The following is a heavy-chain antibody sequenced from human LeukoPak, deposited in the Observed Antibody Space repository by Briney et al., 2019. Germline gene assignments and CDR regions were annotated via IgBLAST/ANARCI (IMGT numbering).Heavy chain of an antibody. Sequence: SETLSLTCTVSGDSINNYYWSWIRQSPGKGLEWIGYIYYSGSTNYNPSLKSRVTISVDTSKNQFSLKLNSVTAADTAVYYCARYRNEALFAFDIFGQGKMVTVSS. V-gene: IGHV4-59*01. CDR1: GDSINNYY. D-gene: IGHD1-14*01. CDR2: IYYSGST. J-gene: IGHJ3*02. CDR3: ARYRNEALFAFDI.